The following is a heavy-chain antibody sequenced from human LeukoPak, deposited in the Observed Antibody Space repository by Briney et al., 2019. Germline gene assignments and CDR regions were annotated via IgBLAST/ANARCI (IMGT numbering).Heavy chain of an antibody. D-gene: IGHD6-19*01. CDR1: GFTSSSYA. CDR3: ARLYSSGPGY. CDR2: ISSNGGST. V-gene: IGHV3-64*01. Sequence: GGSLRLSCAASGFTSSSYAMHWVRQAPGKGLEYVSAISSNGGSTYYANSVKGRFTISRDNSKNTLYLQMGSLRAEDMAVYYCARLYSSGPGYWGQGTLVTVSS. J-gene: IGHJ4*02.